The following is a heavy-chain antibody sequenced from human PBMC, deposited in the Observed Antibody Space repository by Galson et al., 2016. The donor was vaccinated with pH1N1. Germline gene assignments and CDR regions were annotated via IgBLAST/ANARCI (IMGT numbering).Heavy chain of an antibody. Sequence: SLRLSCAVSGFTFDDYFMNWIRQAPGKGLEWTSYISPSGGSTSFADSVRGRFTISRDKVKNLLILQMNSLRAEDTAVYYCAKSSSSPYYYMDVWGNGTTVTVSS. CDR2: ISPSGGST. V-gene: IGHV3-11*04. J-gene: IGHJ6*03. CDR3: AKSSSSPYYYMDV. CDR1: GFTFDDYF.